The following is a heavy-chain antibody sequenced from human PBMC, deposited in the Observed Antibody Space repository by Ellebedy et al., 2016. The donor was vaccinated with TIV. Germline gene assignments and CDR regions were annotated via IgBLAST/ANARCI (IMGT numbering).Heavy chain of an antibody. Sequence: MPSETLSLTCAVSGGSISSDYWSWIRQPPGKGLEWIGHISYGENTYYNPSLKNRVTISIDTSNNQLSLRLSSVTAADTAVYYCARVNYYDSSGYYYYAVDVWGQGTTVTVSS. CDR3: ARVNYYDSSGYYYYAVDV. D-gene: IGHD3-22*01. CDR1: GGSISSDY. CDR2: ISYGENT. J-gene: IGHJ6*02. V-gene: IGHV4-59*01.